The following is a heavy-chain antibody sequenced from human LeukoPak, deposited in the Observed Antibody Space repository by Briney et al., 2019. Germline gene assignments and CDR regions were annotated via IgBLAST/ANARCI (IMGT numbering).Heavy chain of an antibody. D-gene: IGHD3-22*01. CDR3: ARDTGYYDSTGYYGMLGYFDY. CDR2: ISGSGGST. Sequence: GGSLRLSCAASGFTFSSYAMSWVRQAPGKGLEWVSAISGSGGSTYYADSVKGRFTISRDNSKNTLYLQMNSLRAEDTAVYYCARDTGYYDSTGYYGMLGYFDYWGQGTLATVSS. CDR1: GFTFSSYA. J-gene: IGHJ4*02. V-gene: IGHV3-23*01.